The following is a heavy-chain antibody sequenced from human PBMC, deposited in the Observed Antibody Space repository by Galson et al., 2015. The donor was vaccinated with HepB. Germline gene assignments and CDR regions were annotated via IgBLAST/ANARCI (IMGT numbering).Heavy chain of an antibody. V-gene: IGHV3-48*01. D-gene: IGHD3-22*01. CDR1: GFTFSSYS. J-gene: IGHJ3*02. CDR2: ISSSSSTI. Sequence: SLRLSCAASGFTFSSYSMNWVRQAPGKGLEWVSYISSSSSTIYYADSVKGRFTISRDNAKNSLYLQMNSLRAEDTAVYYCARDLYDSSGYDAFDIWGQGTMVTVSS. CDR3: ARDLYDSSGYDAFDI.